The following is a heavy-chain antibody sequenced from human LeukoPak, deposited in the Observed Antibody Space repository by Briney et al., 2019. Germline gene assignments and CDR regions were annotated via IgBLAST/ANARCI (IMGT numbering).Heavy chain of an antibody. J-gene: IGHJ5*02. CDR2: IYPGDSDT. Sequence: GESLKISCRGSGYSFTSYWIGWVRQMPGKGLEWMGIIYPGDSDTRYSPSFQGQVTISADKSISTAYLQWSSLEPSDTAMYYCARHQYYYDSSGLNWFDPWGQGTLVTVSS. V-gene: IGHV5-51*01. CDR1: GYSFTSYW. D-gene: IGHD3-22*01. CDR3: ARHQYYYDSSGLNWFDP.